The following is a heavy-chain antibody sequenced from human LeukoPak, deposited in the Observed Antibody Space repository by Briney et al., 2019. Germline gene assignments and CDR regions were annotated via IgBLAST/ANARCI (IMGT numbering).Heavy chain of an antibody. CDR2: IKQDGREK. CDR1: GLPLSSHW. D-gene: IGHD6-19*01. CDR3: ARYPSLSGWQPYYFDY. Sequence: GESLRLSCAAYGLPLSSHWISWVRQTPGKVLEWEATIKQDGREKTDVDSVKGRFANSRDNAKNSLYLQMYSLRAEDTAVYYCARYPSLSGWQPYYFDYWGQGTLVTVSS. J-gene: IGHJ4*02. V-gene: IGHV3-7*03.